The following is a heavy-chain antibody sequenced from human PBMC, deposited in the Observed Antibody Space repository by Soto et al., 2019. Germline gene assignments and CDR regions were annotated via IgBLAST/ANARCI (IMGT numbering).Heavy chain of an antibody. D-gene: IGHD3-22*01. CDR3: AKGRYYYDSSGYYRFDY. Sequence: QTGGSLRLSCAASGFTFDDYAMHWVRQAPGKGLEWVSGISWNSGSIGYADSVKGRFTISRDNAKNSLYLQMNSLRAEDTALYYCAKGRYYYDSSGYYRFDYWGQGTLVTVSS. CDR1: GFTFDDYA. J-gene: IGHJ4*02. V-gene: IGHV3-9*01. CDR2: ISWNSGSI.